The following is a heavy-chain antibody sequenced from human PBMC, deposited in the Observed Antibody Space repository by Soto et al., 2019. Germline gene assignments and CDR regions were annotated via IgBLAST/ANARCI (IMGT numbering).Heavy chain of an antibody. CDR3: AKVLNPVYCSGGRCYSITGDGYFDY. J-gene: IGHJ4*02. D-gene: IGHD2-15*01. V-gene: IGHV3-23*01. CDR2: ISGSGGST. Sequence: PGGSLRLSCAASGFTFSSYTMSWVRQAPGKGLEWVSAISGSGGSTYYADSVKGRFTISRDNSKNTLYLQMNSLRAEDTAVYYCAKVLNPVYCSGGRCYSITGDGYFDYWGQGTLVTVSS. CDR1: GFTFSSYT.